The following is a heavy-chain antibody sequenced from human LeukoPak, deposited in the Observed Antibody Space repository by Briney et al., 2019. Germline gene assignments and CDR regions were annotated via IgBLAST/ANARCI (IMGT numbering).Heavy chain of an antibody. CDR1: GGSISSSSYY. Sequence: SETLSLTCTVSGGSISSSSYYWGWICQPPGKGLEWIGSIYYSGSTYYNPSLKSRVTVSVDTSKNQFSLKLSSVTAADTAVYYCARRGSGDHDYWGQGTLVTVSS. CDR2: IYYSGST. J-gene: IGHJ4*02. V-gene: IGHV4-39*01. CDR3: ARRGSGDHDY. D-gene: IGHD4-17*01.